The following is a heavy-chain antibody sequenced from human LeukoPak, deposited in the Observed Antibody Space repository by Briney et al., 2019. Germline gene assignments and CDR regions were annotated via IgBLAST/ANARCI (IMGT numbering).Heavy chain of an antibody. D-gene: IGHD2-2*02. CDR3: ARVGYCSSTSCYKQLYYYYYMDV. V-gene: IGHV4-39*07. J-gene: IGHJ6*03. Sequence: SETLSLTCTVSGGSISSSSYYWGWIRQPPGKGLEWIGSIYYSGSTYYNPSLKSRVTISVDTSKNQFSLKLSSVTAADTAVYYCARVGYCSSTSCYKQLYYYYYMDVWGKGTTVTVSS. CDR1: GGSISSSSYY. CDR2: IYYSGST.